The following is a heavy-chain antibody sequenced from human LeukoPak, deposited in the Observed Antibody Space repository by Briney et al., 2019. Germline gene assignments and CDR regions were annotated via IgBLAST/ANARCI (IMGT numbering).Heavy chain of an antibody. CDR2: IRYDGSNK. J-gene: IGHJ6*03. Sequence: GGSLRLSCAASGFTFSSYAMSWVRQAPGKGLEWVAFIRYDGSNKNYADSVKGRFTISRDNSKNTLYLQMDSLRVEDTAVYYCAKIKGILWFGELLPNYSYYYMDVWGKGTTVTISS. D-gene: IGHD3-10*01. CDR1: GFTFSSYA. CDR3: AKIKGILWFGELLPNYSYYYMDV. V-gene: IGHV3-30*02.